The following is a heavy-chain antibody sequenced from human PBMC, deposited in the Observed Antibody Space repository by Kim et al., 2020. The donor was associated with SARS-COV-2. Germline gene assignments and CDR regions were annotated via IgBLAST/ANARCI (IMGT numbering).Heavy chain of an antibody. V-gene: IGHV3-23*01. CDR2: VSGRGENT. Sequence: GGSLRLSCAASGFTFSNYAMNWVRQAPGWGLEWISGVSGRGENTFYADSVKGRFTVSRDNSKNVLYLQMNSLRAEDTAMYYCATSNGYDVWGQGTLVTVSS. D-gene: IGHD5-18*01. J-gene: IGHJ4*02. CDR3: ATSNGYDV. CDR1: GFTFSNYA.